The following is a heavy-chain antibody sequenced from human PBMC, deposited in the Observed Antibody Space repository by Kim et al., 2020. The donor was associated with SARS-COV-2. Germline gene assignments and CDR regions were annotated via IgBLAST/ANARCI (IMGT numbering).Heavy chain of an antibody. Sequence: SETLSLTCQVSGDSTSNVNKYWAWIRQPPGRGLEWLGSIHYSGNTYYNPSLEDRVTISVDTSKNHFSLKLRSVTAADTAFYYCATQPRRDGYNPFDYWGRGPLVTVSS. V-gene: IGHV4-39*01. D-gene: IGHD6-25*01. CDR1: GDSTSNVNKY. CDR2: IHYSGNT. CDR3: ATQPRRDGYNPFDY. J-gene: IGHJ4*02.